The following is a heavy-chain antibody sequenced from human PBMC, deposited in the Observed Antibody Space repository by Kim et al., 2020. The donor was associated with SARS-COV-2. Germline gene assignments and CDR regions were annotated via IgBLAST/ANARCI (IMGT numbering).Heavy chain of an antibody. CDR3: ARGGTYQPWQYSSSAYFDY. J-gene: IGHJ4*02. D-gene: IGHD6-13*01. CDR1: GGSISSYY. Sequence: SETLSLTCTVSGGSISSYYWSWIRQPPGKGLEWIGYIYYSGSTNYNPSLKSRVTISVDTSKNQFSLKLSSVTAADTAVYYCARGGTYQPWQYSSSAYFDYWGQGTLVTVSS. CDR2: IYYSGST. V-gene: IGHV4-59*13.